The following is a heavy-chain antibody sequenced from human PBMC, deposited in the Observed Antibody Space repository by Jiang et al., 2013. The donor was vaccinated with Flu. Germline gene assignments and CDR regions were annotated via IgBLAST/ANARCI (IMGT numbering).Heavy chain of an antibody. D-gene: IGHD4-17*01. CDR2: IYPGDSDT. V-gene: IGHV5-51*01. J-gene: IGHJ3*02. CDR1: GYSFTSYW. Sequence: EVKKPGESLKISCKGSGYSFTSYWIGWVRQMPGKGLEWMGIIYPGDSDTRYSPSFQGQVTISADKSISTAYLQWSSLKASDTAMYYCARRRTQGPYGLDAFDIWGQGTMVTVSS. CDR3: ARRRTQGPYGLDAFDI.